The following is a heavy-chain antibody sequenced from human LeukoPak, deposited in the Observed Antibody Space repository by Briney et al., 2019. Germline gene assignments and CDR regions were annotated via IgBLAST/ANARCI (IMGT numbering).Heavy chain of an antibody. V-gene: IGHV4-39*01. CDR1: GGSISSSSYY. Sequence: SETLSLTCTVSGGSISSSSYYWGWIRQPPGKGLEWIGSIYYSGSTYYNPSLKSRVTISVDTSKNQFSLKLSSVTAADTAVYYCARLPLGKYQLLYANDYWGQGTLVTVSS. CDR3: ARLPLGKYQLLYANDY. D-gene: IGHD2-2*02. CDR2: IYYSGST. J-gene: IGHJ4*02.